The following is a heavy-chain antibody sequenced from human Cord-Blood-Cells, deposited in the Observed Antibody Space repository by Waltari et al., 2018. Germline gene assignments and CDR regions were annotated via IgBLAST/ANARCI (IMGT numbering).Heavy chain of an antibody. CDR1: GGSFSGYY. Sequence: QVQLQQWGAGLLKPSETLSLTCAVYGGSFSGYYWRCIRQPPGKGLEWIGEINHSGSTNYNPSLKSRVTISVDTSKNQFSLKLSSGTAADTAVYYCARGHWRYSYAPGNLWGQGTLVTVSS. D-gene: IGHD5-18*01. CDR2: INHSGST. J-gene: IGHJ5*02. V-gene: IGHV4-34*01. CDR3: ARGHWRYSYAPGNL.